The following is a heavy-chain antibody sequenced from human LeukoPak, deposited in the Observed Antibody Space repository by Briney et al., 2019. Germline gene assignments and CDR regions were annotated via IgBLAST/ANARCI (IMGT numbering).Heavy chain of an antibody. CDR1: GGSINNYY. CDR2: VYASGSL. V-gene: IGHV4-4*07. Sequence: SETLSLTCTVSGGSINNYYWNWIRQPAGKGLEWIGRVYASGSLRYNPSFNSRATMSVDASKNQVSLKVTSATAADSAVYFCARDQSGSGGHNNDAFDIWGHGTMVTVSS. CDR3: ARDQSGSGGHNNDAFDI. D-gene: IGHD3-16*01. J-gene: IGHJ3*02.